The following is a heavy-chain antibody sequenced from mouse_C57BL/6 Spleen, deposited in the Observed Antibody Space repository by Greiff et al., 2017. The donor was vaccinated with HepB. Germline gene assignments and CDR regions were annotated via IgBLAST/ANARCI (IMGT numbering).Heavy chain of an antibody. J-gene: IGHJ1*03. D-gene: IGHD1-1*01. CDR1: GYTFTSYW. CDR2: IDPSDSET. CDR3: ARSGDYGSSYDFDV. V-gene: IGHV1-52*01. Sequence: VQLQQSGAELVRPGSSVKLSCKASGYTFTSYWMHWVKQRPIQGLEWIGNIDPSDSETHYNQKFKDKATLTVDKSSSTAYMQLSSLTSEDSAVYYCARSGDYGSSYDFDVWGTRTTVTVSS.